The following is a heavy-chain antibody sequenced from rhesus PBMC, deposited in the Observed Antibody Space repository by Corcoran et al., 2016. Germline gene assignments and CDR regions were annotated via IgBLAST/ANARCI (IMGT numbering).Heavy chain of an antibody. Sequence: QVTLKESGPALVKPTQTLALTCTFSGFSLSTRDMGMGWVRQPPGKALEWLASIYWDHAKYFSPWLSNRLTTIKEASGSQVVLTFTPMDPGGTATYFCTRLYNIRSGRPYPGSWGQGVLLTVSS. D-gene: IGHD1-26*01. CDR3: TRLYNIRSGRPYPGS. J-gene: IGHJ4*01. V-gene: IGHV2S1*01. CDR2: IYWDHAK. CDR1: GFSLSTRDMG.